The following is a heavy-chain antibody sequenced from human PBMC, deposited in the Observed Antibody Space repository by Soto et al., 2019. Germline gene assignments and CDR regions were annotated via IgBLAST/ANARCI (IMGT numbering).Heavy chain of an antibody. CDR1: GYTFTGYY. CDR2: INPNSGGT. D-gene: IGHD3-16*01. J-gene: IGHJ3*02. Sequence: ASVKVSFKASGYTFTGYYMHWVRKAPGQGLEWMGCINPNSGGTKYAQKFQGWVTMTRDTSISTAYMELSRLRSDDTDVYYGEREGEYAFDIWGQGTMVTVSS. CDR3: EREGEYAFDI. V-gene: IGHV1-2*04.